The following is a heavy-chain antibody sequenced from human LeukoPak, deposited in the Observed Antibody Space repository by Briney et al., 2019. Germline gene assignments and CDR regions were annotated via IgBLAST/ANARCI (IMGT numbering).Heavy chain of an antibody. D-gene: IGHD3-3*01. CDR2: INTNTGNP. Sequence: ASVKVSCKASGYTFTSYAMNWVRQAPGQGLEWMGWINTNTGNPTYAQGFTGRFVFSLDTSVSTAYLQISSLKAEDTAVYYCGNLLFWSGYSTYYYGMDVWGQGTTVTVSS. V-gene: IGHV7-4-1*02. J-gene: IGHJ6*02. CDR1: GYTFTSYA. CDR3: GNLLFWSGYSTYYYGMDV.